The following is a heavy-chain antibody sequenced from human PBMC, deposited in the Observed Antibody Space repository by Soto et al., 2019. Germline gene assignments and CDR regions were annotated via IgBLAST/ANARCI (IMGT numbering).Heavy chain of an antibody. V-gene: IGHV1-3*01. CDR1: GYTFTSYA. D-gene: IGHD2-15*01. J-gene: IGHJ4*02. CDR3: ARERLHCSGGSRYYDY. Sequence: ASVKVSCKASGYTFTSYAMHWVRQAPGQRLEWMGWINAGNGNTKYSQKFQGRVTITRDTSASTAYMELSSLRSEDTAVYYCARERLHCSGGSRYYDYWGQGTLVTVSS. CDR2: INAGNGNT.